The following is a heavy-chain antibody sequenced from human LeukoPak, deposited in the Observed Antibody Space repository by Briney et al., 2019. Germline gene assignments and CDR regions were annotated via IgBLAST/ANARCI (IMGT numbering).Heavy chain of an antibody. D-gene: IGHD6-19*01. CDR2: ISAYNGNT. V-gene: IGHV1-18*01. CDR1: GYIFTSYG. J-gene: IGHJ4*02. CDR3: ARDELDSSYNSGWFEYYFDY. Sequence: ASVKVSCKASGYIFTSYGFSGVRQAPGQGLEWMGWISAYNGNTNYAQNLQGRVTMTTDTSTSTAYMELRSLRSDDTAVYYCARDELDSSYNSGWFEYYFDYWGQGTLVTVSS.